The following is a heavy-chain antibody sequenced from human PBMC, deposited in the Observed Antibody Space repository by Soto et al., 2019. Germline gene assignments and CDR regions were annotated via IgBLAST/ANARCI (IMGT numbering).Heavy chain of an antibody. Sequence: QVQLQESGPGLVKPSQTLSLTCAVSGDSISSRSHYWNWIRRVPGKGLEFIGYIFYTGATYYNPSLRGRISMSVDTSKNQFSLMLRSVTAADTAIYYCAREGRHSGGMRESWFDPWGQGTQVTVSS. D-gene: IGHD3-10*01. J-gene: IGHJ5*02. V-gene: IGHV4-31*11. CDR3: AREGRHSGGMRESWFDP. CDR2: IFYTGAT. CDR1: GDSISSRSHY.